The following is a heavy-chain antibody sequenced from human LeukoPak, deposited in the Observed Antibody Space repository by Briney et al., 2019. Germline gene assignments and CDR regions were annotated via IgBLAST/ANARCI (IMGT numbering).Heavy chain of an antibody. CDR3: AVAPGDY. V-gene: IGHV1-2*02. CDR1: GYTFTDYY. CDR2: INPNSDYT. D-gene: IGHD2-21*01. J-gene: IGHJ4*02. Sequence: SVRVSCKASGYTFTDYYIHWVRQAAGQGLEWMGWINPNSDYTFYAQKFQGRVTLTRDTSISSVYMELTTLTSDDTALYYCAVAPGDYWGQGTLVSVSA.